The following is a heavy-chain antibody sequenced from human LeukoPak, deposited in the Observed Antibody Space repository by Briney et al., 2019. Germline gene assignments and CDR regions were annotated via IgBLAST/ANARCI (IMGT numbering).Heavy chain of an antibody. CDR2: ISGSGGST. D-gene: IGHD3-22*01. CDR1: GFTFSSYA. V-gene: IGHV3-23*01. Sequence: GGSLRLSCAAFGFTFSSYAMSWVRQAPGKGLEWVSAISGSGGSTYYADSVKGRFTISRDNSKNTLYLQMNSLRAEDTAVYYCAKEGYYYDSSGYYDFDYWGQGTLVTVSS. CDR3: AKEGYYYDSSGYYDFDY. J-gene: IGHJ4*02.